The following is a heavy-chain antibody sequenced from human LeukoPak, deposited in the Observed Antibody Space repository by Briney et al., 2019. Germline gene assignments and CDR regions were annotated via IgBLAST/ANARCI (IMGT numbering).Heavy chain of an antibody. V-gene: IGHV3-30-3*01. CDR3: ARGRGSRPPY. CDR2: ISYDGSNK. D-gene: IGHD2-15*01. J-gene: IGHJ4*02. CDR1: GFTFSSYW. Sequence: GGSLRLSCAASGFTFSSYWMSWVRQAPGKGLEWVAVISYDGSNKYYADSVKGRFTISRDNSKNTLYLQMNSLRAEDTAVYYCARGRGSRPPYWGQGTLVTVSS.